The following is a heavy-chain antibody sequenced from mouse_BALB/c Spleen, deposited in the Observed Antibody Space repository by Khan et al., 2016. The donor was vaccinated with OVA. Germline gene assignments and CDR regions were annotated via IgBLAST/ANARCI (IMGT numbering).Heavy chain of an antibody. V-gene: IGHV1-7*01. J-gene: IGHJ2*01. Sequence: VQLQQSGAELAKPGASVKMSCKASGYTFINYWILWVKQRPGQGLEWIGYINPSTGYTEYNLNFKDKATLTADKSSSTAYMQLSSLTSEDSAVYYCARRGLRWDFDYWGQGTTLTGSS. CDR1: GYTFINYW. CDR2: INPSTGYT. CDR3: ARRGLRWDFDY. D-gene: IGHD1-1*01.